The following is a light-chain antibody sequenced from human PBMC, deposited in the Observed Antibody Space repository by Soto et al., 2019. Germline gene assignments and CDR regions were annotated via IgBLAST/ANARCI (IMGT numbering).Light chain of an antibody. CDR2: DAS. J-gene: IGKJ1*01. CDR1: QSINIW. CDR3: QQYKSYSWT. Sequence: DIQMTQSPSTLSASVGDRVTITCRASQSINIWLAWYQQKPGKAPKALIYDASSLKSGVPSRFSGSGSGTEFTLTISSLQPDDFATYSCQQYKSYSWTFGQGTKVDIK. V-gene: IGKV1-5*01.